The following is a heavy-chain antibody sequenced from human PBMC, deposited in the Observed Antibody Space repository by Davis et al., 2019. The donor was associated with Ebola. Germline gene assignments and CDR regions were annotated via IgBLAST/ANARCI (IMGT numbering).Heavy chain of an antibody. CDR2: INHDGSEK. D-gene: IGHD6-13*01. Sequence: GESLKISCAASGFSFYSYWMTWVRQAPGKGLEWVANINHDGSEKYFLDSVKGRFTISRDNAKNSVDLQMHSLRAEDTAVYYCARGLFSRGRDYWGQGTLVTVSS. CDR3: ARGLFSRGRDY. CDR1: GFSFYSYW. J-gene: IGHJ4*02. V-gene: IGHV3-7*01.